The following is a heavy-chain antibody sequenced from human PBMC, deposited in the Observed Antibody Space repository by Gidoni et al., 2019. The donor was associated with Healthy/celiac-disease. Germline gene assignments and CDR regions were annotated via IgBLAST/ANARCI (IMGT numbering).Heavy chain of an antibody. V-gene: IGHV4-39*01. Sequence: QLQLQESGPGLVKPSETLSLTCTVSGGSISSSSYYWGWIRQPPGKGLEWIGSIYYSGSTYYNPSLKSRVTISVDTSKNQFSLKLSSVTAADTAVYYCARHVAAPYYYGSGSYYPYGMDVWGQGTTVTVSS. CDR1: GGSISSSSYY. J-gene: IGHJ6*02. CDR2: IYYSGST. D-gene: IGHD3-10*01. CDR3: ARHVAAPYYYGSGSYYPYGMDV.